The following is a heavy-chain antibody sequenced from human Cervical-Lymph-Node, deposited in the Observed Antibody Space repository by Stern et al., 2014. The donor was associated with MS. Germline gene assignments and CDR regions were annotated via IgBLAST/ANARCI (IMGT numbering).Heavy chain of an antibody. CDR2: IGTAGYT. V-gene: IGHV3-13*01. CDR1: GFTFSSYD. Sequence: EVQLVESGGGLVQPGGSLRLSCAASGFTFSSYDMHWVRQATGKGLEWVSAIGTAGYTYYPGSVKGRFTISRKNAKNSLYLQMNSLRAGDTAVYYCAREGDYNSFDYWGQGTLVTVSS. D-gene: IGHD4-17*01. CDR3: AREGDYNSFDY. J-gene: IGHJ4*02.